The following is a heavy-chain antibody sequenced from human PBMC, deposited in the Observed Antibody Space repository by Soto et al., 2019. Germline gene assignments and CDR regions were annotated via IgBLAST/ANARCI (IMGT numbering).Heavy chain of an antibody. D-gene: IGHD3-9*01. J-gene: IGHJ3*02. CDR1: GFTFSSYW. V-gene: IGHV3-74*01. Sequence: GGSLRLSCAASGFTFSSYWMHWVRQAPGKGLVWVSRINSDGSSTSYADSVKGRFTISRDNAKNTLYLQMNSLRAEDTAVYYCARDLTRDYDILTDYVADAFDIWGQGTMVTVSS. CDR2: INSDGSST. CDR3: ARDLTRDYDILTDYVADAFDI.